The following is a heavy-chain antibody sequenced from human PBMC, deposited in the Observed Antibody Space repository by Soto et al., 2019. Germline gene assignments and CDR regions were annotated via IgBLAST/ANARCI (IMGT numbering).Heavy chain of an antibody. V-gene: IGHV3-23*01. D-gene: IGHD5-18*01. CDR2: ISGSGGST. Sequence: GGSLRLSCAASGFTFSSYAMSWVRQAPGKGLEWVSAISGSGGSTYYADSVKGRFTISRDNSKNTLYLQMNSLRAEDTAVYYCAKVSGAWIQLWSPLDYWGQGTLVTAPQ. CDR3: AKVSGAWIQLWSPLDY. CDR1: GFTFSSYA. J-gene: IGHJ4*02.